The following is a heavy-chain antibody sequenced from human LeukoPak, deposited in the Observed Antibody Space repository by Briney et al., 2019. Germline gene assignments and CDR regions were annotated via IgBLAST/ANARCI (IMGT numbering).Heavy chain of an antibody. V-gene: IGHV3-7*05. CDR1: GFSLSSYW. CDR2: IKTDGSEK. J-gene: IGHJ4*02. Sequence: GGSLRLSCVASGFSLSSYWMSRVRQAPGKGLEWVANIKTDGSEKHYVDSVKGRFTISRDNAENSLYLQMNSLRAEDTAVYYCARDIFDYWGQGTLVTVSS. CDR3: ARDIFDY.